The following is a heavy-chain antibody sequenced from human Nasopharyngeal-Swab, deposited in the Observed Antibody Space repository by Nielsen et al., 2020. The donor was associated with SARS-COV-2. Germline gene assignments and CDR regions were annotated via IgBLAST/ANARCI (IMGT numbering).Heavy chain of an antibody. D-gene: IGHD5-24*01. CDR1: GFIFSNYC. J-gene: IGHJ4*02. V-gene: IGHV3-7*01. CDR3: AREGRDGFDY. Sequence: GESLKISCAASGFIFSNYCMTWVRQAPGKGLEWVANIKQDGSEMYYVDSVKGRFTISRDNAKNSLYLQMNSLRVEDTAVYNCAREGRDGFDYWGQGTLVTVSS. CDR2: IKQDGSEM.